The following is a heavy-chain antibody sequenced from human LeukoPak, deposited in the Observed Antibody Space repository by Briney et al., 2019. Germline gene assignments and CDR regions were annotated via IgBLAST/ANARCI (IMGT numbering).Heavy chain of an antibody. V-gene: IGHV3-7*01. D-gene: IGHD6-13*01. Sequence: PGKSLRLSCVAPGFTFNTYGMHWVRQAPGKGLEWVANIKQDGSEKYYVDSVKGRFTISRDNAKNSLYLQMNSLRAEDTALYYCARDTSPRIAAVYYDAFDIWGQGTVVTVSS. CDR3: ARDTSPRIAAVYYDAFDI. CDR2: IKQDGSEK. CDR1: GFTFNTYG. J-gene: IGHJ3*02.